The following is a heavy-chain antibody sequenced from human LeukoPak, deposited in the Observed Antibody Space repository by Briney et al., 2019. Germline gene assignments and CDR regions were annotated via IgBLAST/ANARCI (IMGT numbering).Heavy chain of an antibody. CDR3: ARLARGYSYGRVCDY. D-gene: IGHD5-18*01. Sequence: GESLKISCKGSGYSFTSYWIGWVRQMPGKGLEWMGIIYPGDSDTRYSPSFQAQVTISADKSISTAYLQWSSLKASDTAMYYCARLARGYSYGRVCDYWGQGTLVTVSS. CDR1: GYSFTSYW. V-gene: IGHV5-51*01. J-gene: IGHJ4*02. CDR2: IYPGDSDT.